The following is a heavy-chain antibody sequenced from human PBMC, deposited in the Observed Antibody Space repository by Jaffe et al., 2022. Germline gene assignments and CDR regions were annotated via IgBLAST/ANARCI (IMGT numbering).Heavy chain of an antibody. CDR3: ARGSMGYSGYDYYYYMDV. Sequence: QVQLQESGPGLVKPSQTLSLTCTVSGGSISSGSYYWSWIRQPAGKGLEWIGRIYTSGSTNYNPSLKSRVTISVDTSKNQFSLKLSSVTAADTAVYYCARGSMGYSGYDYYYYMDVWGKGTTVTVSS. V-gene: IGHV4-61*02. CDR2: IYTSGST. D-gene: IGHD5-12*01. J-gene: IGHJ6*03. CDR1: GGSISSGSYY.